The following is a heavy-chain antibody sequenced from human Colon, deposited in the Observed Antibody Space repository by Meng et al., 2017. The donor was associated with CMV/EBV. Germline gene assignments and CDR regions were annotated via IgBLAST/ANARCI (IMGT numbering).Heavy chain of an antibody. Sequence: GGSLRLSGAASGFAFSDYAMTWVRRAPGKGLEWVSFISDSGYTNYGDPVKGRFTISRDNSKNTVFLQMSSLRADDTGIYFCAKIRKGGYCTGGSCFDTWGQGTQVTVSS. J-gene: IGHJ5*02. CDR2: ISDSGYT. V-gene: IGHV3-23*01. CDR3: AKIRKGGYCTGGSCFDT. CDR1: GFAFSDYA. D-gene: IGHD2-8*02.